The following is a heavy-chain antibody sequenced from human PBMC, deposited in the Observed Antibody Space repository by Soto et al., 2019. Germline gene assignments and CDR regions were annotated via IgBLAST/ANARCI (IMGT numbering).Heavy chain of an antibody. CDR2: ISWNSGSI. Sequence: EVQLVESGGGLVQPGRSLRLSCAASGFTFDDYAMHWVRQAPGKGLEWVSGISWNSGSIGYADSVKGRFTISRDNAKNSLYLRMNSLRAEDTALYYCAKDMTYGSGSFPDYWGQGTLVTVSS. J-gene: IGHJ4*02. V-gene: IGHV3-9*01. CDR1: GFTFDDYA. D-gene: IGHD3-10*01. CDR3: AKDMTYGSGSFPDY.